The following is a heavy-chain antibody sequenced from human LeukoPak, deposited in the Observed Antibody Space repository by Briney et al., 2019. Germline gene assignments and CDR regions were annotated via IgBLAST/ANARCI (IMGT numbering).Heavy chain of an antibody. V-gene: IGHV3-15*01. CDR2: LKSKPDGGTT. J-gene: IGHJ4*02. CDR3: TTDRGRTELPLFGY. Sequence: GGSLRLSCAASGFTFSNAWMNWVRQAPGKGLEWVGRLKSKPDGGTTDYAAPVKGKFTISRDDSKNTLYLQMDSLKTEDTALYYCTTDRGRTELPLFGYWGQGTLVTVSS. D-gene: IGHD1-26*01. CDR1: GFTFSNAW.